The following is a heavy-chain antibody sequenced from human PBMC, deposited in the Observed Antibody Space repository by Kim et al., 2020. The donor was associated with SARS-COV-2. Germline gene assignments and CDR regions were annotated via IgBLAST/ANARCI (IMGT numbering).Heavy chain of an antibody. D-gene: IGHD6-13*01. V-gene: IGHV3-7*01. CDR2: LNEDGTER. CDR1: GFTFNRYW. CDR3: ASSIEAAGAFDY. J-gene: IGHJ4*02. Sequence: GGSLILSCVVSGFTFNRYWMTWVRQAPGKGLEWVTNLNEDGTERYYVDSVRGRFTISRDNAENSLYLRMDNLRAEDTGVYYCASSIEAAGAFDYWGQGTLVAVSS.